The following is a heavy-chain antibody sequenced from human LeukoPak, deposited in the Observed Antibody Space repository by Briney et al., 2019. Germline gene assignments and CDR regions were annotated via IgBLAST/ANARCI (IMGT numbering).Heavy chain of an antibody. CDR3: ARDPAILGGYYYMDV. CDR2: ISYDGSNK. D-gene: IGHD2-2*01. CDR1: GFTFSSYA. Sequence: RRSLRLSCAASGFTFSSYAMHWVRQAPGKGLEWVAVISYDGSNKYYADSVKGRFTISRDNSKNTLYLQMNSLRAEDTAVYYCARDPAILGGYYYMDVWGKGTTVTVSS. V-gene: IGHV3-30-3*01. J-gene: IGHJ6*03.